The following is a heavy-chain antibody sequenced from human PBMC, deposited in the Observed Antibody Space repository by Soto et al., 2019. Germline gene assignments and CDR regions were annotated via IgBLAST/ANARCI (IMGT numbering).Heavy chain of an antibody. CDR2: ISGSGGST. Sequence: EVQLLESGGGLVQPGGSLRLSCAASGFTFSSYAMSWVRRAPGKGLEWVSAISGSGGSTYYADSVKGRFTISRDNSKNTLYLQMNSLRAEDTAVYYCAKDRPRYCSSTSCYDSDYWGQGTLVTVSS. J-gene: IGHJ4*02. V-gene: IGHV3-23*01. D-gene: IGHD2-2*01. CDR3: AKDRPRYCSSTSCYDSDY. CDR1: GFTFSSYA.